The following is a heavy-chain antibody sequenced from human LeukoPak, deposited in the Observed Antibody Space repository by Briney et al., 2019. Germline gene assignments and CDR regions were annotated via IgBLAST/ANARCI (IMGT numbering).Heavy chain of an antibody. J-gene: IGHJ4*02. D-gene: IGHD6-13*01. Sequence: PGGSLRLSCAASGFTFSSYSMNWVRQAPGKGLEWVSSISSSSSYIYYADSVKGRFTIPRDNAKNLLYLQMNSLRAEDTAVYYCAREVAAAGTGYWGQGTLVTVSS. CDR1: GFTFSSYS. CDR2: ISSSSSYI. V-gene: IGHV3-21*01. CDR3: AREVAAAGTGY.